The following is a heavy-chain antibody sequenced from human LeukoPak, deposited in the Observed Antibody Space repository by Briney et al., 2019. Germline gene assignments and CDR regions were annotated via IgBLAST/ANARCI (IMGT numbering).Heavy chain of an antibody. D-gene: IGHD2-2*01. J-gene: IGHJ4*02. Sequence: GRSLRLSCAASGFTLSTYGVHWVRQAPGKGLEGVAFISYDGRNKYYADSVEGRFTISRDNSKNTLYLQMNSLRAEDTAVYYCAKTAWELGYCSSTSCYLFDYWGQGTLVTVSS. CDR2: ISYDGRNK. CDR1: GFTLSTYG. CDR3: AKTAWELGYCSSTSCYLFDY. V-gene: IGHV3-30*18.